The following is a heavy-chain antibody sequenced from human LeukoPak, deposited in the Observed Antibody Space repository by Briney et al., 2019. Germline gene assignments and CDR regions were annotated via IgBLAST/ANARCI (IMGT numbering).Heavy chain of an antibody. CDR1: GFSLTTRGMC. J-gene: IGHJ4*02. V-gene: IGHV2-70*11. Sequence: ESGPALVKPTQTLTLTCTFSGFSLTTRGMCESWISQPPVKALEWLARIDWDDNIYYSTSLKTMLTISKDTSKFQVFLTMTNMDPVDTATYYCARMKRITVVRVVNSYFDYWGQGTLVTVSS. CDR3: ARMKRITVVRVVNSYFDY. D-gene: IGHD3-10*01. CDR2: IDWDDNI.